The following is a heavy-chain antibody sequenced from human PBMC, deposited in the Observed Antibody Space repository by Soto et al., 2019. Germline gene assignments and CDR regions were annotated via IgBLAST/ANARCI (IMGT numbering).Heavy chain of an antibody. Sequence: SETLSLTCAVSGGSISSSSWWSWVRQSPGKGLEWIGEIYYTGKTKYNPSLKSRVTILVDKSKNQFSLKLSSVTAADTALYYGARDRAGSGRLDYWGQGTLVTVSS. J-gene: IGHJ4*02. CDR1: GGSISSSSW. D-gene: IGHD3-10*01. CDR3: ARDRAGSGRLDY. V-gene: IGHV4-4*02. CDR2: IYYTGKT.